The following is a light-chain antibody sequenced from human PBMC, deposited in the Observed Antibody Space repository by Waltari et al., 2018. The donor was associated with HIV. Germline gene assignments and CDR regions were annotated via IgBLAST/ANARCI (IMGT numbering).Light chain of an antibody. CDR3: GTWDTRLSGGV. CDR2: DNN. CDR1: NIGNDY. Sequence: QSVLTQPPSVSAAPGQKVTISCSNIGNDYVYWYQHLPGAAPKLLIYDNNKRPSGIPDRLSGSKSGTSATLAITGLQTGDEADYDCGTWDTRLSGGVFGGGTKLTVL. V-gene: IGLV1-51*01. J-gene: IGLJ3*02.